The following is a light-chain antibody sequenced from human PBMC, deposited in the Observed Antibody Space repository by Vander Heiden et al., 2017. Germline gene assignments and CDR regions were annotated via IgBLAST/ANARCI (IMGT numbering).Light chain of an antibody. CDR2: DAS. V-gene: IGKV3-11*01. CDR3: QQLSNWPPIT. Sequence: EIVLTQSPATLSLSPGERATLSCRAGQSVSNYFAWYDQNPGQAPSRLIYDASNRVTGVPARFSGSGYGTDVTLTISSPEPEDFAMYYCQQLSNWPPITFGQGTRLEI. CDR1: QSVSNY. J-gene: IGKJ5*01.